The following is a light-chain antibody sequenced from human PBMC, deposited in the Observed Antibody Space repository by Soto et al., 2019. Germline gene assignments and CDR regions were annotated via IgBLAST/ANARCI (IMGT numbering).Light chain of an antibody. CDR2: KAA. CDR1: QSIISW. Sequence: DIQMTQSPSTLSASVGDRVTITGRASQSIISWLTCHQQKAGQAPKLLIYKAAIVESGVPSRFNGSGSGTEFTLTISSLQPDDYATYYGQQYSYFAPFGQGTRVEVK. J-gene: IGKJ1*01. V-gene: IGKV1-5*03. CDR3: QQYSYFAP.